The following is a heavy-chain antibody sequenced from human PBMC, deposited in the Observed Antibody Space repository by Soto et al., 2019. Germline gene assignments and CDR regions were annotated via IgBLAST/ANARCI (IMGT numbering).Heavy chain of an antibody. V-gene: IGHV1-69*01. J-gene: IGHJ3*02. D-gene: IGHD2-2*01. CDR1: GGTFSSYA. CDR3: ASWGYCSSTSCPQNDAFDI. CDR2: IIPIFGTA. Sequence: QVKLVQSGAEVKKPGSSVKVSCKASGGTFSSYAISWVRQAPGQGLEWMGGIIPIFGTANYAQKFQGRVTITADESTSTAYMELSSLRSEDTAVYYCASWGYCSSTSCPQNDAFDIWGQGTMVTVSS.